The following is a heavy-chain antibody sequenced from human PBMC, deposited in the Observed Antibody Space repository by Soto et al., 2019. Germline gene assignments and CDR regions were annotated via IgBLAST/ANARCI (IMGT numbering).Heavy chain of an antibody. D-gene: IGHD2-2*01. V-gene: IGHV5-51*01. J-gene: IGHJ4*02. CDR1: GYTFTSYG. Sequence: ASVKVSCKASGYTFTSYGISWVRQAPGQGLEWMGIIYPGDSDTKYSPSLQGQVTISADTSISTAYLQWSCTKASPTAMYCCATSIVLVPAGILHYWGQGTLVTVSS. CDR2: IYPGDSDT. CDR3: ATSIVLVPAGILHY.